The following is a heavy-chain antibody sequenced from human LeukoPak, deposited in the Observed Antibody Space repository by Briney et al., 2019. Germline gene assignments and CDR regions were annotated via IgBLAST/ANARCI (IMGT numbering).Heavy chain of an antibody. CDR2: IYSTGRT. CDR3: ARHLRVYAFDY. D-gene: IGHD2-8*01. V-gene: IGHV3-66*02. J-gene: IGHJ4*02. Sequence: GGSLRLSCAASGFTVNGKYMSWVRQAPGKGLEWVSVIYSTGRTYYADYVKGRFTVSRHTSSNTVYLQMNSLTAEDTAVYYCARHLRVYAFDYWGQGTLVTVSS. CDR1: GFTVNGKY.